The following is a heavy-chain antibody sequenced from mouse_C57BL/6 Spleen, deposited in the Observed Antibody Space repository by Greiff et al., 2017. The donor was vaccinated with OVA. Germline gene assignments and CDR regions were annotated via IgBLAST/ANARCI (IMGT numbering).Heavy chain of an antibody. D-gene: IGHD3-2*02. J-gene: IGHJ2*01. CDR2: ISDGGSYT. V-gene: IGHV5-4*01. CDR3: AREGSSGYVGFDY. Sequence: EVKLMESGGGLVKPGGSLKLSCAASGFTFSSYAMSWVRQTPEKRLEWVATISDGGSYTYYPDNVKGRFTISRDNAKNNLYLQMSHLKSEDTAMYYCAREGSSGYVGFDYWGQGTTLTVSS. CDR1: GFTFSSYA.